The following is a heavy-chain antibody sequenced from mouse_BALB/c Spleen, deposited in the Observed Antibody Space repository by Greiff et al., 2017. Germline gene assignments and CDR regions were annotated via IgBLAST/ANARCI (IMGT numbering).Heavy chain of an antibody. CDR3: ASSHYDYDGYAMDY. D-gene: IGHD2-4*01. J-gene: IGHJ4*01. V-gene: IGHV5-9*03. Sequence: EVQGVESGGGLVKPGGSLKLSCAASGFTFSSYTMSWVRQTPEKRLEWVATISSGGGNTYYPDSVKGRFTISRDNAKNNLYLQMSSLRSEDTALYYCASSHYDYDGYAMDYWGQGTSVTVSS. CDR2: ISSGGGNT. CDR1: GFTFSSYT.